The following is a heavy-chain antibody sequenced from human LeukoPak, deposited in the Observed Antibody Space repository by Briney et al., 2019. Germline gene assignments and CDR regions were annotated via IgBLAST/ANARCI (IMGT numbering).Heavy chain of an antibody. Sequence: SVKVSCKASGGTFISYAISWVRQAPGQGLEWMGGIIPIFGTANYAQKFQGRVTITADESTSTAYMELSSLRSEDTAVYYCARGKDPSPSFYYYDSSGYTYYFDYWGQGTLVTVSS. CDR1: GGTFISYA. V-gene: IGHV1-69*13. J-gene: IGHJ4*02. D-gene: IGHD3-22*01. CDR2: IIPIFGTA. CDR3: ARGKDPSPSFYYYDSSGYTYYFDY.